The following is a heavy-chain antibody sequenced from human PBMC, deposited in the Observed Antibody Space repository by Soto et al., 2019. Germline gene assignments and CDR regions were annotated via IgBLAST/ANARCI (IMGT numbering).Heavy chain of an antibody. J-gene: IGHJ3*01. V-gene: IGHV3-23*01. CDR3: ARDGQYRTDGFDL. Sequence: EAQLLESGGELIQPGGSLRLSCAASGFTYSSHGMSWVRQAPGNGLEWIAGLSRGGGSTYYADSVKGRFTISRDNSKNTLDLIMNSLRVEDTALYYCARDGQYRTDGFDLWGQGKMVTVSS. D-gene: IGHD5-12*01. CDR1: GFTYSSHG. CDR2: LSRGGGST.